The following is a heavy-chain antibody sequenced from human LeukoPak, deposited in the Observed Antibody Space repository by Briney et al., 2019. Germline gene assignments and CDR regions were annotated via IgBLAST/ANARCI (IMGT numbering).Heavy chain of an antibody. J-gene: IGHJ4*02. V-gene: IGHV3-23*01. Sequence: GGSLRLSCAASGFTFSSYAMSWVRQAPGKGLEWVSAISGSGGSTYYADSVKGRFTISRDNSKNTLYLQVNSLRAEDTAVYYCAKNTAAAGRSYFDYWGQGTLVTVSS. CDR1: GFTFSSYA. CDR2: ISGSGGST. D-gene: IGHD6-13*01. CDR3: AKNTAAAGRSYFDY.